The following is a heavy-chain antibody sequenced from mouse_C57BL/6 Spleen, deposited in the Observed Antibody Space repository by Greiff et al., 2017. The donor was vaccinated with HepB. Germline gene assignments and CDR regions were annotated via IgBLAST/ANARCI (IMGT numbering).Heavy chain of an antibody. J-gene: IGHJ4*01. V-gene: IGHV1-39*01. CDR2: INPNYGAT. Sequence: EVQLQQSGPELVKPGASVKISCKASGYSFTDYNMNWVKQSNGKSLEWIGVINPNYGATSYNQKFKGKATLTVDQSSSTAYMQLNSLTSEDSAVYYCARQNYYGSLGAMDYWGQGTSVTVSS. CDR3: ARQNYYGSLGAMDY. D-gene: IGHD1-1*01. CDR1: GYSFTDYN.